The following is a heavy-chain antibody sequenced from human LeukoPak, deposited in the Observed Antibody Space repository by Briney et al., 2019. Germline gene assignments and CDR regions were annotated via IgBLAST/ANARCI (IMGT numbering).Heavy chain of an antibody. Sequence: GGSLRLSCAASGFTFSSYAMHWVRQAPGQGLEYVSAISSNGGSTYYANSVKGRFTISRDNSKNTLYLQMGSLRAEDMAVYYCARGVGYYDFWSGYHDYWGQGTLVTVSS. J-gene: IGHJ4*02. CDR1: GFTFSSYA. V-gene: IGHV3-64*01. CDR2: ISSNGGST. D-gene: IGHD3-3*01. CDR3: ARGVGYYDFWSGYHDY.